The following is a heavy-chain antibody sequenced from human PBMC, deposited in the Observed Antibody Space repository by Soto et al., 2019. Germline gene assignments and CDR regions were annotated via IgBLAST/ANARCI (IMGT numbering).Heavy chain of an antibody. D-gene: IGHD2-15*01. J-gene: IGHJ4*02. Sequence: EVQLVESGGGLVKPGGSLRLSCAASGFTFSSYSMNWVRQAPGKGLEWVSSISSSSSYIYYADSVKGRFTISRDNAKNSLDLQMNSLRAEDTAVYYCAREYCSGGSCYHEFDYWAQGTLVTVSS. CDR2: ISSSSSYI. CDR1: GFTFSSYS. CDR3: AREYCSGGSCYHEFDY. V-gene: IGHV3-21*01.